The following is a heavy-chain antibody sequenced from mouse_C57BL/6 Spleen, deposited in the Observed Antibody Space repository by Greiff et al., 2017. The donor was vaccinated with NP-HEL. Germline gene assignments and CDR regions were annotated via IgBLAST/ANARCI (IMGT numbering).Heavy chain of an antibody. V-gene: IGHV1-69*01. CDR2: IDPSDSYT. CDR3: ARLIHTTDV. J-gene: IGHJ1*03. Sequence: QVQLQQPGAELVMPGASVKLSCKASGYTFTSYWMHWVKQRPGQGLEWIGEIDPSDSYTNYNQKFKGKSTLTVDKSSSTAYMQLSSLTSEDSAVYYCARLIHTTDVWGTGTTVTVSS. CDR1: GYTFTSYW. D-gene: IGHD1-1*01.